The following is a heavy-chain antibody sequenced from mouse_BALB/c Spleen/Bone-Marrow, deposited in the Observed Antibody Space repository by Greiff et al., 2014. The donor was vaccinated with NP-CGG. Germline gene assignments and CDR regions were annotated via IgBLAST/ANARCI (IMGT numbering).Heavy chain of an antibody. D-gene: IGHD2-14*01. V-gene: IGHV5-17*02. CDR1: GFTFSSFG. Sequence: EVQGVESGGGLVQPGGSRKLSCAASGFTFSSFGMHWVRQAPEKGLEWVAYISSGSSTIYYADTVKGRFTISRDNPKNTLFLQMTSLRSEDTAMYYCASPYYRYDGAWFAYWGQWTLVTVSA. CDR2: ISSGSSTI. CDR3: ASPYYRYDGAWFAY. J-gene: IGHJ3*01.